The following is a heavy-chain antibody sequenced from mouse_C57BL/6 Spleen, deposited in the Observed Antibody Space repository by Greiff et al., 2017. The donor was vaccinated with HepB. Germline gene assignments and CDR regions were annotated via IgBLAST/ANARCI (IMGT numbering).Heavy chain of an antibody. D-gene: IGHD3-2*02. CDR2: IYPRSGNT. Sequence: VQLQQSGAELARPGASVKLSCKASGYTFTSYGISWVKQRTGKGLEWIGEIYPRSGNTYYNEKFKGKATLTADKSSSTAYMELRSLTSEDSAVYFCARESSGYLFDDWGQGTTLTVSS. CDR3: ARESSGYLFDD. J-gene: IGHJ2*01. V-gene: IGHV1-81*01. CDR1: GYTFTSYG.